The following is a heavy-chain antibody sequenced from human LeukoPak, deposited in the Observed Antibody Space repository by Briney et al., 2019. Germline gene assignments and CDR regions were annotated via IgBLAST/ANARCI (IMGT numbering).Heavy chain of an antibody. CDR3: AREKDHYYDSSGSYHAFDI. D-gene: IGHD3-22*01. J-gene: IGHJ3*02. CDR1: RGSISSYY. Sequence: SETLSLTCTVSRGSISSYYWSWIRQSPGKGLEWIGYIYYSGSTYYNPSLKSRVTISVDTSKNQFSLKLSSVTAADTAVYYCAREKDHYYDSSGSYHAFDIWGQGTMVTVSS. CDR2: IYYSGST. V-gene: IGHV4-59*06.